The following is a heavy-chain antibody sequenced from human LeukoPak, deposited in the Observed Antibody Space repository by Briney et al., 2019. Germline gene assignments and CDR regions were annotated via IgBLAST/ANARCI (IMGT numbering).Heavy chain of an antibody. V-gene: IGHV4-4*02. CDR1: GGSIRSSYW. CDR2: IYHSGST. CDR3: ARELPTYDFWSRPYYYYGMDV. J-gene: IGHJ6*02. Sequence: SETLSLTCAVSGGSIRSSYWWCWVRPPPGKGVEWIGEIYHSGSTYYNPSLKSRVTISVDKSKNQFSLKLSTVTAADTAVYYCARELPTYDFWSRPYYYYGMDVWGQGTTVTVSS. D-gene: IGHD3-3*01.